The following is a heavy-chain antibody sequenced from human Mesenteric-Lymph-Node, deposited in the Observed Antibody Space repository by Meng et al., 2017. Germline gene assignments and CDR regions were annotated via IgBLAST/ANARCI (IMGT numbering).Heavy chain of an antibody. CDR3: AKTIPNTATAFDI. CDR1: GFTFSSYG. V-gene: IGHV3-33*06. J-gene: IGHJ3*02. Sequence: GESLKISCAASGFTFSSYGMHWVRQAPGKGLEWVAVIWYDGSNKYYADSVKGRFTISRDNSKNTLYLQMNSLRAEDTAVYYCAKTIPNTATAFDIWGQGTAVTVSS. D-gene: IGHD2-21*01. CDR2: IWYDGSNK.